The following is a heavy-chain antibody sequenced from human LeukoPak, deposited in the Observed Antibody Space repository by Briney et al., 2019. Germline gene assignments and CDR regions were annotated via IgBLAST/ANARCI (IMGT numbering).Heavy chain of an antibody. CDR2: IKQDGSLT. D-gene: IGHD1-26*01. V-gene: IGHV3-7*01. CDR1: GFAFSHYW. Sequence: GGSLRLSCAASGFAFSHYWMTWVRVAPGKGLDWVAKIKQDGSLTAYGDAVQGRFTISRDNAKDSLFLQMNSLRVDDTAVYYCVRHSPVWEVRGQGTPVIVSS. CDR3: VRHSPVWEV. J-gene: IGHJ4*02.